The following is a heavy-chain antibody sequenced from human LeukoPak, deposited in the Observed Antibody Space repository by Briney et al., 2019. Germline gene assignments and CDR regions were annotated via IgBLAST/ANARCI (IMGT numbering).Heavy chain of an antibody. Sequence: PSETLSLTCSVSGGSISSGSYYWSWIRQPAGKGLEWVGHIYTSGSTNYNPSLKSRVTISVDTSKNQFSLKLRSVTAADTAVYYCARGDSSGWYVDYFDYWGQGTLVTVSS. CDR1: GGSISSGSYY. CDR3: ARGDSSGWYVDYFDY. D-gene: IGHD6-19*01. V-gene: IGHV4-61*09. CDR2: IYTSGST. J-gene: IGHJ4*02.